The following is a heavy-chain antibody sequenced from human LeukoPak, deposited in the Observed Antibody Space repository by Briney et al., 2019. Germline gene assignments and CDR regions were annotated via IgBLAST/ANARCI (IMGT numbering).Heavy chain of an antibody. J-gene: IGHJ6*03. D-gene: IGHD3-16*02. CDR1: GGSISSSSYY. CDR3: ARTIRNYVWGSYRGLSYYYMDV. V-gene: IGHV4-39*07. CDR2: IYYSGST. Sequence: SETLSLTCTVSGGSISSSSYYWGWIRQPPGKGLERLGSIYYSGSTYYNPSLKSRVTISVDTSKDQFSLKLSSVTAADTAVYYCARTIRNYVWGSYRGLSYYYMDVWGKGTTVTVSS.